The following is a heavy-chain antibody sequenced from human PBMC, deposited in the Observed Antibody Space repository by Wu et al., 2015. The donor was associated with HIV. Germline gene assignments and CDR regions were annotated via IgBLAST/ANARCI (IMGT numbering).Heavy chain of an antibody. D-gene: IGHD3-10*01. J-gene: IGHJ3*01. V-gene: IGHV1-46*01. CDR1: GYIFTKNF. Sequence: QVQLVQSGAEVREPGTSVNLSCTTSGYIFTKNFLHWVRQAPGQGLEWIAILNPVTGNSGYAQKFRGRVSMSRDTSTSTVYMELRNLTSADTALYHCVRVGDKKIWFGDGLPWAAYDVWGQGANGHRLF. CDR2: LNPVTGNS. CDR3: VRVGDKKIWFGDGLPWAAYDV.